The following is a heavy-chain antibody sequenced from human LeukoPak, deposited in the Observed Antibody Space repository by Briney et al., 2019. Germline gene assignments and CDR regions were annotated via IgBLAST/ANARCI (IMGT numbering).Heavy chain of an antibody. CDR1: GFTFSIYG. CDR3: ARVGYNSGWYEY. V-gene: IGHV3-33*01. D-gene: IGHD6-19*01. CDR2: IWEDGTNI. J-gene: IGHJ4*02. Sequence: PGGSLRLSCVASGFTFSIYGMHWVRQAPGKGLEWVAVIWEDGTNIRYADSVKGRFTISRDNSKNTLYLQMNSLRVEDTAVYYCARVGYNSGWYEYWGQGTLVTVSS.